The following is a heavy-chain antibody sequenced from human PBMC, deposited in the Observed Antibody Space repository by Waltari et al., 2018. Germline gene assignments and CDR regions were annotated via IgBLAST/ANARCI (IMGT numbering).Heavy chain of an antibody. J-gene: IGHJ4*02. CDR3: ARDLIGGGAYSGSYFDY. D-gene: IGHD1-26*01. CDR1: GGSISSSSYY. V-gene: IGHV4-39*07. CDR2: IYYSGST. Sequence: QLQLQESGPGLVKPSETLSLTCTVSGGSISSSSYYWGWIRQPPGKGLEGIGSIYYSGSTYNNPALKSRVTISGETSKNQFSLKLSSVTAADTAVYYCARDLIGGGAYSGSYFDYWGQGTLVTVSS.